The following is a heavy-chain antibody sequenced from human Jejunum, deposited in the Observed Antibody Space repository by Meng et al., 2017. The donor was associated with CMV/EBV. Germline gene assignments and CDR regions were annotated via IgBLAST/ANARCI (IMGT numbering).Heavy chain of an antibody. Sequence: FSFSSFNMNWVRQAPGRGLEWVSSISSSGSYIYYADSVKGRFTISRDNAKDSLYLQMNSLRAEDTAVYYCAKQMPWNYYHGMDLWGQGTTVTVSS. D-gene: IGHD2-2*01. CDR1: FSFSSFN. V-gene: IGHV3-21*01. J-gene: IGHJ6*02. CDR2: ISSSGSYI. CDR3: AKQMPWNYYHGMDL.